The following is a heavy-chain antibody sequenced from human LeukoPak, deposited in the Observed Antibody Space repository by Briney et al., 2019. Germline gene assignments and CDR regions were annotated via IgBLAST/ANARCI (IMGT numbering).Heavy chain of an antibody. CDR2: ISYDGSNK. D-gene: IGHD6-13*01. Sequence: SGGSLRLSCAASGFTFSSYGMHWVRQAPGKGLEWVAVISYDGSNKYYADSVKGRFTISRDNSKNTLYLQMNSLRAEDTAVYYCARDRGSSWYQSYTLDLDYWGQGTLVTVSS. CDR1: GFTFSSYG. CDR3: ARDRGSSWYQSYTLDLDY. V-gene: IGHV3-30*03. J-gene: IGHJ4*02.